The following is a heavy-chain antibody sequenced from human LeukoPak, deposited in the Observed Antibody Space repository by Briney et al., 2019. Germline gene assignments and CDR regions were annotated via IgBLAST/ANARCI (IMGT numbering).Heavy chain of an antibody. CDR2: ITAYNGNT. V-gene: IGHV1-18*01. D-gene: IGHD3-3*01. CDR3: ARAQVVTIFGGVIGNHNWFDP. Sequence: ASVKVSCKASGYTFTSYGISWVRQAPGQGLAWMGWITAYNGNTNYAQKLQGRVNMTTDTATSTAYMELRSLSSDDTAVYFCARAQVVTIFGGVIGNHNWFDPWGQGTLVTVSS. J-gene: IGHJ5*02. CDR1: GYTFTSYG.